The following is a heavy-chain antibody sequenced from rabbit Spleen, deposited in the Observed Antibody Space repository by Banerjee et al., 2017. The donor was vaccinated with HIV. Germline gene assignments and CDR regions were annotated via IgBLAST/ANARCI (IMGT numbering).Heavy chain of an antibody. CDR2: IYAGSSGST. D-gene: IGHD8-1*01. CDR3: ARDSGTSFSSYGMDL. J-gene: IGHJ6*01. CDR1: GFSFSSGYN. Sequence: QSLEESGGGLVQPEGSLTLTCTASGFSFSSGYNMCWVRQAPGKGLEWIACIYAGSSGSTAYASWAKGRFTISKTSSTTVPLQVTSLTAADTATYFCARDSGTSFSSYGMDLWVPGTLVTVS. V-gene: IGHV1S40*01.